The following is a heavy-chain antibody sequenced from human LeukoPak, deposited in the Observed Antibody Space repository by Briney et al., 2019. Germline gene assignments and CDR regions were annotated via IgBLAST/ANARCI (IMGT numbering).Heavy chain of an antibody. CDR3: ASSHTYQPYYFDY. CDR1: GGSTSSYY. D-gene: IGHD3-16*01. Sequence: KPSETLSLTCAVSGGSTSSYYRSWIRQPPGKGLEWIGHIYYSGSTNYNPSLKSRVTISVDTSKNQFSLKLSSVTAADTAVYYCASSHTYQPYYFDYWGQGTLVTVSS. V-gene: IGHV4-59*01. CDR2: IYYSGST. J-gene: IGHJ4*02.